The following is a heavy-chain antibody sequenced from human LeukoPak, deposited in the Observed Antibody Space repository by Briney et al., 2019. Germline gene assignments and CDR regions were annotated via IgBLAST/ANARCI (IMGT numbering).Heavy chain of an antibody. Sequence: ASVKVSCKASGYTFTGYYMHWVRQAPGQGLEWVGWINPNSGGTNYAQKFQGRVTMTRDTSISTAYMELSRLRSDDTAVYYCARRGASDYGDYDWYFDLWGRGTLVTVSS. D-gene: IGHD4-17*01. CDR3: ARRGASDYGDYDWYFDL. V-gene: IGHV1-2*02. CDR1: GYTFTGYY. J-gene: IGHJ2*01. CDR2: INPNSGGT.